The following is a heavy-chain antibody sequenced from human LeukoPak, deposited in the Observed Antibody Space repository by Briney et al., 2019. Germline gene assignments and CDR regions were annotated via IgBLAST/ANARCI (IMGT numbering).Heavy chain of an antibody. CDR2: IYYSGST. J-gene: IGHJ5*02. D-gene: IGHD6-13*01. CDR1: GGSIRSYY. Sequence: SETLSLTCTVSGGSIRSYYWSWIRQPPGKGLEWIGYIYYSGSTNYNPSLKSRVSISVDTSKDRFSLRLTSVTAADTAVYYCATIAAAGKDWFDPWGQGTLVTVSS. CDR3: ATIAAAGKDWFDP. V-gene: IGHV4-59*08.